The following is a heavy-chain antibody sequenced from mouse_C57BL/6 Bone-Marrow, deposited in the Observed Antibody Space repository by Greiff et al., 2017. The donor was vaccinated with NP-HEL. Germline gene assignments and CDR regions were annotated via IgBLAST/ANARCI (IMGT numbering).Heavy chain of an antibody. CDR2: IDPENGDT. V-gene: IGHV14-4*01. J-gene: IGHJ3*01. Sequence: EVQLQESGAELVRPGASVKLSCTASGFNIKDDYMHWVKQRPEQGLEWIGWIDPENGDTEYASKFQGKATITADTSSNTAYLQLSSLTSEDTAVYYCTTSELLPSWFAYWGQVTLVTVSA. CDR3: TTSELLPSWFAY. D-gene: IGHD2-12*01. CDR1: GFNIKDDY.